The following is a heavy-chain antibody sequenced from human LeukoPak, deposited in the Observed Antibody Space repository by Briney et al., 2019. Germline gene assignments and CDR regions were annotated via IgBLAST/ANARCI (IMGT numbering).Heavy chain of an antibody. D-gene: IGHD1-26*01. J-gene: IGHJ4*02. CDR3: ARRIVGGHLGDY. CDR2: ISAKNGNI. Sequence: ASVKVSCKASGYTFSNYGMSWVRQAPGQGLEWVGWISAKNGNIDYAQKLQGRVTMTADRSTNTAYMELRSLTSDDTAVYYCARRIVGGHLGDYWGQGTLVTVSS. V-gene: IGHV1-18*01. CDR1: GYTFSNYG.